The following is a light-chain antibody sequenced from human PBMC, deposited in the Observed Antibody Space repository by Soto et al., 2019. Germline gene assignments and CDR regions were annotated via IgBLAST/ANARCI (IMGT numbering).Light chain of an antibody. V-gene: IGKV3-11*01. CDR3: QQRSNWPIT. Sequence: ENVFTQSPATLSLSPGERATLSCRASQSVSSYLAWYQQKPGQAPRLLIYDASNRATGIPARFSGSGSGTDFTLTISSLEPEDFAVYYCQQRSNWPITFGQGTRLEIK. CDR2: DAS. J-gene: IGKJ5*01. CDR1: QSVSSY.